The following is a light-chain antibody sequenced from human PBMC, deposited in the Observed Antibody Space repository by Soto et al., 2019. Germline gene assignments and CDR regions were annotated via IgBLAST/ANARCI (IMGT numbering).Light chain of an antibody. J-gene: IGLJ2*01. Sequence: SYELTHPPSVSVSPGQTARITCERNNIGSNSVHWYQQKPGQAPVLVVYGDSDRPSGNPERFSGSNSENTATLTITRVEAGDEADYYCQVWDSSSDHVVFGGGTKLTVL. CDR3: QVWDSSSDHVV. CDR1: NIGSNS. V-gene: IGLV3-21*02. CDR2: GDS.